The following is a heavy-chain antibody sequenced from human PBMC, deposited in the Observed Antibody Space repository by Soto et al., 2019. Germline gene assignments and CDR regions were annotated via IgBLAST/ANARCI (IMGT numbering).Heavy chain of an antibody. CDR1: GGSFSGYY. CDR3: ARGRIAAAGTIWFDP. D-gene: IGHD6-13*01. J-gene: IGHJ5*02. Sequence: QVQLQQWGAGLLKPSETLSLTCAVYGGSFSGYYWSWIRQPPGKGLEWIGEINHSGSTNYNPSLKIRVTISVDTSKNQFALKLSSVTAADTAVYYCARGRIAAAGTIWFDPWGQGTLVTVSS. V-gene: IGHV4-34*01. CDR2: INHSGST.